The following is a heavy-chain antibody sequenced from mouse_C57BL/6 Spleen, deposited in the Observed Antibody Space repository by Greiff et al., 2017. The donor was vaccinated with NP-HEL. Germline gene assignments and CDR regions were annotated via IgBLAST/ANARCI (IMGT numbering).Heavy chain of an antibody. D-gene: IGHD2-4*01. V-gene: IGHV1-15*01. CDR3: TRSEGYYDYGGFAY. CDR2: IDPETGGT. Sequence: VQVVESGAELVRPGASVTLSCKASGYTFTDYEMHWVKQTPVHGLEWIGAIDPETGGTAYNQKFKGKAILTADKSSSTAYMELRSLTSEDSAVYYCTRSEGYYDYGGFAYWGQGTLVTVSA. J-gene: IGHJ3*01. CDR1: GYTFTDYE.